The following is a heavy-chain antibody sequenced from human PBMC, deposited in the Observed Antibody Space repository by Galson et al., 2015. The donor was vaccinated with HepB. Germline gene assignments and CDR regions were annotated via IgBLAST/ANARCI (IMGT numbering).Heavy chain of an antibody. CDR2: INPSGGST. Sequence: SVKVSCKASGYKFTSYYMHWVRQAPGQGLEWMGIINPSGGSTDYAQKFQGRLTMTRDTSTSTVFMELSSLRSEDTAVYYCARMEVERRTTGFDPWGQGTLVTVSS. D-gene: IGHD1-1*01. V-gene: IGHV1-46*01. J-gene: IGHJ5*02. CDR1: GYKFTSYY. CDR3: ARMEVERRTTGFDP.